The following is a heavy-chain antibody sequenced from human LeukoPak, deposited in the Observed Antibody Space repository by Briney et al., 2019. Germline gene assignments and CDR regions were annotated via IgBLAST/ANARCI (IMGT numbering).Heavy chain of an antibody. Sequence: SETLSLTCTVSGGSISSSSYYWGWIRQPPGKGLQWIGSIYYSGSTYYNPSLKSRVTISVDTSKNQFSLKLSSVTAADTAVYYCARRQYGGGLSKEVGAVLGWGQGTLVTVSS. CDR1: GGSISSSSYY. V-gene: IGHV4-39*01. J-gene: IGHJ4*02. CDR2: IYYSGST. CDR3: ARRQYGGGLSKEVGAVLG. D-gene: IGHD1-26*01.